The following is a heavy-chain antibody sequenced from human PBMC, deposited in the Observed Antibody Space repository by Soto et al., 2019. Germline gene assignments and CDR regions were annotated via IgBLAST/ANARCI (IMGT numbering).Heavy chain of an antibody. CDR2: INHSGST. D-gene: IGHD1-20*01. CDR1: CGSFSGYY. J-gene: IGHJ6*02. CDR3: ARVGFNWNDDYYGMDV. V-gene: IGHV4-34*01. Sequence: ASETLSLTCAVYCGSFSGYYWSWIRQPPGKGLEWIGEINHSGSTNYNPSLKSRVTISVDTSKNQFSLKLSSVTAAGTAAYYCARVGFNWNDDYYGMDVWGQGTTVTVSS.